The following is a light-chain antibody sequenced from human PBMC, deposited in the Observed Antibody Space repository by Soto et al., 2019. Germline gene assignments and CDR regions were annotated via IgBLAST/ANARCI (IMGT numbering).Light chain of an antibody. CDR3: SSYTSSSTHYV. J-gene: IGLJ1*01. Sequence: SELTQPASVSGSPGQSITISCTGTSSDVGGYNYVSWYQQHPGKAPKLMIYDVSNRPSGVSNRFSGSKSGNTASLTISGLQAEDEADYYCSSYTSSSTHYVFGTGTKVTVL. CDR2: DVS. CDR1: SSDVGGYNY. V-gene: IGLV2-14*01.